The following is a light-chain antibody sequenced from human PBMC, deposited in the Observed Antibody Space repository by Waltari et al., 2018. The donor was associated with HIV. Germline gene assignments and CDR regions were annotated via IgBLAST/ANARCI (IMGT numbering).Light chain of an antibody. Sequence: IVLTQSPGTLSLSPVERATLACWASQSVYNSNLAWYQQKPGQAPRLLIYDASIMPTGIPDRFSGSASGTDFTLTISRLQPEDFAVYYCQQHGSSPYTFGPGTTVDIK. CDR1: QSVYNSN. J-gene: IGKJ3*01. V-gene: IGKV3-20*01. CDR3: QQHGSSPYT. CDR2: DAS.